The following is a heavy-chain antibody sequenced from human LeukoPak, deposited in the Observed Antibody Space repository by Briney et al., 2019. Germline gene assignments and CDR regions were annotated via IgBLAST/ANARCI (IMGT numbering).Heavy chain of an antibody. CDR3: ARVRWELGAFDI. CDR2: IIPIFGTA. Sequence: VASVKVSCKASGGTFSSYAISWVRQAPGQGLEWMGGIIPIFGTANYAQKFQGRVTITADESTSTAYMELSSLRSEDTAVYYCARVRWELGAFDIWGQGTMVTVSS. CDR1: GGTFSSYA. D-gene: IGHD1-26*01. V-gene: IGHV1-69*13. J-gene: IGHJ3*02.